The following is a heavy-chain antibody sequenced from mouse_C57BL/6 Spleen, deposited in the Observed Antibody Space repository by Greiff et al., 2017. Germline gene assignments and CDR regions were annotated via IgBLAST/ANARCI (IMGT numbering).Heavy chain of an antibody. CDR3: TTPGSSFDWYFDV. V-gene: IGHV14-4*01. CDR2: IDPENGDT. Sequence: EVQLQQSGAELVRPGASVKLSCTASGFNIKDDYMHWVKQRPEQGLEWIGWIDPENGDTEYASKFQGKATITADTSSNTAYLQLSILTSEDTAVYYCTTPGSSFDWYFDVWGTGTTVTVSS. D-gene: IGHD1-1*01. CDR1: GFNIKDDY. J-gene: IGHJ1*03.